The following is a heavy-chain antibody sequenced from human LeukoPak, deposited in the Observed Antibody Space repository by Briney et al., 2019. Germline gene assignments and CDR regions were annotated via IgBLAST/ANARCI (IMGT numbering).Heavy chain of an antibody. Sequence: GESLKISCKGSGYSFTSYWIGWVRQMPGKGLEWMGIIYPGDSDTRYSPSFQGQVTISADKSISTAYLQWSSLKASDTAMYYCARPYCSGGRCYGLDYWGQGTLVTVSS. J-gene: IGHJ4*02. CDR2: IYPGDSDT. V-gene: IGHV5-51*01. CDR1: GYSFTSYW. D-gene: IGHD2-15*01. CDR3: ARPYCSGGRCYGLDY.